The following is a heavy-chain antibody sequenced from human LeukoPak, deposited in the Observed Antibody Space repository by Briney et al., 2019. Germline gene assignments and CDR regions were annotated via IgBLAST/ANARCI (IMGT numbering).Heavy chain of an antibody. J-gene: IGHJ4*02. D-gene: IGHD5-18*01. Sequence: SETLSLTCAVSGGSISSSNWWNWVRQPPGKGLEWIGEIYHSGSTNYNPSLKSRVTISVDKSKNQFSLKLSSVTAADTAVYYCAREPYSYGKFDYWGQGTLVTVSS. CDR3: AREPYSYGKFDY. CDR2: IYHSGST. V-gene: IGHV4-4*02. CDR1: GGSISSSNW.